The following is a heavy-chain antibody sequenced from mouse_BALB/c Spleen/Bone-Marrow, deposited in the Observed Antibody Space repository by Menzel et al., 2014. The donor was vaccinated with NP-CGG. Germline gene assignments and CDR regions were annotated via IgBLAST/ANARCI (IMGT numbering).Heavy chain of an antibody. CDR1: GYTFTSYW. V-gene: IGHV1S41*01. CDR3: ARGYGNSAWFAY. CDR2: IAPGSGST. D-gene: IGHD2-10*02. Sequence: DLVKPGASVKLSCKASGYTFTSYWINWIKQRPGQGLEWIGRIAPGSGSTYYNEMFKGKATLTVDTSSSTAYIQLSSLSSEDSAVYFCARGYGNSAWFAYWGQGTPVTVSA. J-gene: IGHJ3*01.